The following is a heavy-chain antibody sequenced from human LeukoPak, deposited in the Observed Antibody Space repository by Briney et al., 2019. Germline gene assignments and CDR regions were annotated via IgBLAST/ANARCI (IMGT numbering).Heavy chain of an antibody. CDR1: GFTVSSNY. CDR3: ARLIPSFPDY. CDR2: INSGGST. D-gene: IGHD2-2*02. V-gene: IGHV3-66*02. J-gene: IGHJ4*02. Sequence: PGGSLRLSCAASGFTVSSNYMSWVRQAPGKGLEWVSIINSGGSTYYADSVKGRFTISSDNSKNTLYLQMNSLRAEVTAVYYCARLIPSFPDYWGQGTLVTVSS.